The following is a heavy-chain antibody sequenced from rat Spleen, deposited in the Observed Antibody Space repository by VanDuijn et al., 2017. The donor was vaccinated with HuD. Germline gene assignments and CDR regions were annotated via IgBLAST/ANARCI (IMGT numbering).Heavy chain of an antibody. CDR2: INTYGGNT. J-gene: IGHJ3*01. CDR3: VKGSDWFAY. CDR1: GFTFNTYW. Sequence: EVQLVETGGGLVQPGRSLKLSCVASGFTFNTYWMYWIRQAPGKGLEWVSSINTYGGNTYYPDSLKGRFTISRDNAEHTVHLQMNGLRSEDTATYYCVKGSDWFAYWGQGTLVTVSS. V-gene: IGHV5-58*01.